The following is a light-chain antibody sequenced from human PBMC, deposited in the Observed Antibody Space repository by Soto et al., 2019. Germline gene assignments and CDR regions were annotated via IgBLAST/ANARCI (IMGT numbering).Light chain of an antibody. CDR2: DAS. CDR3: QQRSNWPLT. CDR1: QSVSSY. J-gene: IGKJ4*01. Sequence: EIVLTQSPATLSLCPGERATLSCRASQSVSSYLAWYQQKPGQAPRLLIYDASNRATGIPARFSGSGSGTDFTLTISSLEPADFAVYYCQQRSNWPLTFGGGTKVDIK. V-gene: IGKV3-11*01.